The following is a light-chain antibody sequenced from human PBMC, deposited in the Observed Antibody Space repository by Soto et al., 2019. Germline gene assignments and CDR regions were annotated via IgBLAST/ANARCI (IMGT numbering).Light chain of an antibody. V-gene: IGKV1-5*01. CDR3: QQYNSYSVFT. Sequence: DIQMTQSPSTLSASVGDRVTITCRASQSISSWLAWYQQKPGKAPKLLIYDASSLEIGVPSRFSGSGSGTEFTLTISSLQPNDFATYYCQQYNSYSVFTFGPGTKVYIK. CDR2: DAS. CDR1: QSISSW. J-gene: IGKJ3*01.